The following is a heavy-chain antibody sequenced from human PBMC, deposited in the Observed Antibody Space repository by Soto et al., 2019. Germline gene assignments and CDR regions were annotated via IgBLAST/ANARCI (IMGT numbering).Heavy chain of an antibody. Sequence: GGSLRLSCAASGFTFSSYAMSWVRQAPGKGLEWVSAISGSGGSTYYADSVKGRFTISRDNSKNTLYLQMNSLRAEDTAVYYCAKATPREDIVVVPAAHGGDYWGQGTLVTVSS. CDR2: ISGSGGST. D-gene: IGHD2-2*01. V-gene: IGHV3-23*01. CDR1: GFTFSSYA. J-gene: IGHJ4*02. CDR3: AKATPREDIVVVPAAHGGDY.